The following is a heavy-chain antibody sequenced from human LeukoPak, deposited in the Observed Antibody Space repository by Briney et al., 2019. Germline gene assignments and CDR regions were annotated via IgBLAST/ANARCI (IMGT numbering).Heavy chain of an antibody. CDR1: GGSISSGSYY. Sequence: PSETLSLTCTVSGGSISSGSYYWSWIRQPAGKGLEWIGRIYTSGSTNYNPSLKSRVTISVDTSKNQFSLKLSSVTAADTAVYYCARAYGSGSQEAFDYWGQGTLVTVSS. D-gene: IGHD3-10*01. CDR2: IYTSGST. V-gene: IGHV4-61*02. CDR3: ARAYGSGSQEAFDY. J-gene: IGHJ4*02.